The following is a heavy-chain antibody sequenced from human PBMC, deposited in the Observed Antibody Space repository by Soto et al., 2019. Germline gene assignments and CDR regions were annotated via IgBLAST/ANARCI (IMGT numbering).Heavy chain of an antibody. V-gene: IGHV1-69*13. J-gene: IGHJ6*02. CDR2: IIPIFGTA. D-gene: IGHD3-16*01. CDR1: GGTFSSYA. CDR3: AMGGQPPWGGMDV. Sequence: ASVKVSCKASGGTFSSYAISWVRQAPGQGLEWMGGIIPIFGTANYAQKFQGRVTITADESTSTAYMELSSLRSEDTAVYYCAMGGQPPWGGMDVRGQVTTVTVSS.